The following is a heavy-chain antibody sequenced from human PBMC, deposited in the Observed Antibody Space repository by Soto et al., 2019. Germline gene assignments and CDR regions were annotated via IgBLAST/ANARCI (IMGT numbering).Heavy chain of an antibody. V-gene: IGHV4-34*01. CDR2: INHSGST. Sequence: SETLSLTCAVYGGSFSGYYWSWIRQPPGKGLEWIGEINHSGSTNYNPSLKSRVTISVDTSKNQFSLKLSSVTAADTAVYYCARGITMYSSSWYVGLDYWGQGTLVTVS. CDR3: ARGITMYSSSWYVGLDY. CDR1: GGSFSGYY. D-gene: IGHD6-13*01. J-gene: IGHJ4*02.